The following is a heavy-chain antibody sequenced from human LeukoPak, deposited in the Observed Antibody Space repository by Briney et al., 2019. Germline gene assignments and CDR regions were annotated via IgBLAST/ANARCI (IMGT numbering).Heavy chain of an antibody. CDR2: INHSGST. V-gene: IGHV4-34*01. Sequence: SETLSLTCAVYGGSFSGHYWSWIRQPPGKGLEWIGEINHSGSTNYNPSLKSRVTISVDTSKNQFSLKLSSVTAADTAVYYCARRLGGGSCYSINYYYYMDVWGKGTTVTVSS. CDR3: ARRLGGGSCYSINYYYYMDV. D-gene: IGHD2-15*01. CDR1: GGSFSGHY. J-gene: IGHJ6*03.